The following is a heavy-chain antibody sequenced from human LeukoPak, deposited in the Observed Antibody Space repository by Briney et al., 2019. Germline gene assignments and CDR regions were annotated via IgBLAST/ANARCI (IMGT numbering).Heavy chain of an antibody. V-gene: IGHV1-2*02. J-gene: IGHJ4*02. CDR3: ARKRYGSGSYYLDY. Sequence: ASVKVSCKASGYTFTGYYMHWVRQAPGQGLEWMGWINPNSGGTNYAQKFQGRVTMTGDTSISTAYMELSRLRSDDTAVYYCARKRYGSGSYYLDYWGQRTLVTVSS. CDR1: GYTFTGYY. CDR2: INPNSGGT. D-gene: IGHD3-10*01.